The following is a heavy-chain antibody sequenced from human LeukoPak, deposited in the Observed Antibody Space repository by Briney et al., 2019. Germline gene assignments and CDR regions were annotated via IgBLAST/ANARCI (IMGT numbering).Heavy chain of an antibody. J-gene: IGHJ5*02. CDR2: INHSGST. V-gene: IGHV4-34*01. D-gene: IGHD2-15*01. CDR1: GGSFSGYY. CDR3: ARCSGGSYNWSDP. Sequence: SETLSLTCAVYGGSFSGYYWSWIRQPPGKGLEWIGEINHSGSTNYNPSLKSRVTISVDTSKNQFSLKLSSVTAADTAVYYCARCSGGSYNWSDPWGQGTLVTVSS.